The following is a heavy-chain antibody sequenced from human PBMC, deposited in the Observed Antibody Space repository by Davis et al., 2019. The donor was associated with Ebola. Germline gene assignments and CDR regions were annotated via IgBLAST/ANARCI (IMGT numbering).Heavy chain of an antibody. D-gene: IGHD3-22*01. CDR1: EFTFSSYT. Sequence: GESLKFSCAASEFTFSSYTMGWVRQAPGKGLEWVSGISSSGGSTYYADSVKGRFTISRDNSKNTLYLQMNSLRAEDTAVYYCARVRWTSGYYFDYWGQGTLVTVSS. CDR3: ARVRWTSGYYFDY. CDR2: ISSSGGST. J-gene: IGHJ4*02. V-gene: IGHV3-23*01.